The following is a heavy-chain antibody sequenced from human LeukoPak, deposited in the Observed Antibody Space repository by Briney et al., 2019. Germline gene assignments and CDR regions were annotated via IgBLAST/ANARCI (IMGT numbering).Heavy chain of an antibody. V-gene: IGHV3-21*01. CDR2: ISSSSSYI. D-gene: IGHD3-16*01. Sequence: GGSPRLSCAASGFTFSSYSMNWVRQAPGKGLEWVSSISSSSSYIYYADSVKVRFTISRDNAKDSLYLQMNSLRAEDTAVYYCARDHRGGAFVDYWGQGTLVTVSS. CDR1: GFTFSSYS. J-gene: IGHJ4*02. CDR3: ARDHRGGAFVDY.